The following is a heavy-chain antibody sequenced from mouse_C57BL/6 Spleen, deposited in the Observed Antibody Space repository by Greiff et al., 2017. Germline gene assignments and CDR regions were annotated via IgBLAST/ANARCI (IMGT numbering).Heavy chain of an antibody. CDR1: GYTFTDYE. CDR2: IDPETGGT. CDR3: TRSRNSWFAY. Sequence: QVQLQQSGAELVRPGASVTLSCKASGYTFTDYEMHWVKQTPVHGLEWIGAIDPETGGTAYNQKFKGKAILTADKSSSTAYMELRSLTSEDSAVYYCTRSRNSWFAYWGQGTLVTVSA. V-gene: IGHV1-15*01. J-gene: IGHJ3*01.